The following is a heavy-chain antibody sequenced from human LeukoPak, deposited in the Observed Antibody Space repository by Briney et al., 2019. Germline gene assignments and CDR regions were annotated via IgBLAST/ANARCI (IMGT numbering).Heavy chain of an antibody. CDR3: ARAESTVQPLVG. Sequence: SVKVSCKASGGTFSSYAISWVRPAPAQGLEWMGGIIPIFGTANYAQKFQGRVTITTDESTSTAYMELSSLRSEDTAVYYCARAESTVQPLVGWGQGTLVTVSS. CDR2: IIPIFGTA. V-gene: IGHV1-69*05. CDR1: GGTFSSYA. D-gene: IGHD1-26*01. J-gene: IGHJ4*02.